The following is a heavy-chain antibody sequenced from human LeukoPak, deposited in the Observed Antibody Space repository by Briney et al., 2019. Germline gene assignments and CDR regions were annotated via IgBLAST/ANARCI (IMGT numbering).Heavy chain of an antibody. CDR1: GFTFSSYA. V-gene: IGHV3-23*01. CDR2: ISGSGGST. J-gene: IGHJ3*02. D-gene: IGHD2-21*02. Sequence: PGGSLRLSCAASGFTFSSYAMSWVRQAPGKGLEWVSAISGSGGSTYYADSVKGRFTISRDNSKNTLYLQMNSLRAEDTAVYYCGGEIVVVTASNAFDIWGQGTMVTVSS. CDR3: GGEIVVVTASNAFDI.